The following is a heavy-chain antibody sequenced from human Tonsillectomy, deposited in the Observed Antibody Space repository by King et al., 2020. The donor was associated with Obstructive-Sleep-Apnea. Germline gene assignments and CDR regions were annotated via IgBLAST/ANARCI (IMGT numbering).Heavy chain of an antibody. J-gene: IGHJ3*02. CDR2: ISYDGSNK. Sequence: VQLVESGGGVVQPGRSLRLSCAASGFTFSSYAMHWVRQAPGKGLEWVAVISYDGSNKYYADSVKGRFTISRDNSKNTLYLQMNSLRAEDTAVYYCARDTVRGSWVSNAFDIWGHGTMVTVSS. CDR3: ARDTVRGSWVSNAFDI. CDR1: GFTFSSYA. D-gene: IGHD3-10*01. V-gene: IGHV3-30-3*01.